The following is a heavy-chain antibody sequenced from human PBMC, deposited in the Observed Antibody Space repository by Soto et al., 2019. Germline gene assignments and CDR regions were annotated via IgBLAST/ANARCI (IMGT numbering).Heavy chain of an antibody. D-gene: IGHD6-13*01. CDR2: ISYDGSNK. Sequence: SLRLSCAASGFTFSSYGMHWVRQAPGKGLEWVAVISYDGSNKYYADSVKGRFTISRDNSKNTLYLQMNSPRAEDTAVYYCAKEGPADSSSWTQLDYWGQGTLVTVSS. CDR3: AKEGPADSSSWTQLDY. J-gene: IGHJ4*02. CDR1: GFTFSSYG. V-gene: IGHV3-30*18.